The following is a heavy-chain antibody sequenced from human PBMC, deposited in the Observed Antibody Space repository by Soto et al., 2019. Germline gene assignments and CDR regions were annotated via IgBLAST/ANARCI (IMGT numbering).Heavy chain of an antibody. D-gene: IGHD3-10*01. CDR1: GNTFASHG. V-gene: IGHV1-18*01. J-gene: IGHJ4*02. CDR3: ARVDPRGVAVVRDY. CDR2: ISGFNGQT. Sequence: QVPLVQSGPEVKKPGASVKVSCKASGNTFASHGFSWVRQAPGQGLEWMGWISGFNGQTNYALKFQGRVTLTTDTSTSTAYMELRSLRSDDTAVYFCARVDPRGVAVVRDYWGQGTLATVSS.